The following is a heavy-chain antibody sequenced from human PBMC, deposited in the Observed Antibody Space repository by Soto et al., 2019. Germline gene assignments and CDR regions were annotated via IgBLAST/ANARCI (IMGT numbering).Heavy chain of an antibody. V-gene: IGHV1-18*04. J-gene: IGHJ6*02. Sequence: AAGKVSCKASGYTFTSYGIRWVRQAPGQGLEGMGWISAYNGNTNYAQKLQGRVTMTTDTSTSTAYMELRSLRSDDTAVYYCAREGSSPQSGYYYYYGMDVWGQGTTVTVSS. CDR3: AREGSSPQSGYYYYYGMDV. D-gene: IGHD6-13*01. CDR1: GYTFTSYG. CDR2: ISAYNGNT.